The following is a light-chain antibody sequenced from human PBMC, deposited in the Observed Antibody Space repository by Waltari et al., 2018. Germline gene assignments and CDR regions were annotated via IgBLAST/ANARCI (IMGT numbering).Light chain of an antibody. CDR3: LQYGSSPWT. CDR1: QGVRSSE. Sequence: EIVLTQSPGTLSLSPGERATPPCRASQGVRSSELAWYQQKPGQAPRLLIFGASNRATGIPDRFSGSGSGTDFTLTISRLEPEDFAVYYCLQYGSSPWTFGQGTKVEIK. CDR2: GAS. V-gene: IGKV3-20*01. J-gene: IGKJ1*01.